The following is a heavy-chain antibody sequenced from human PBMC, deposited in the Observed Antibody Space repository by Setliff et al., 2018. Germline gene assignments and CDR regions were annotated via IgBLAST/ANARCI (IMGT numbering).Heavy chain of an antibody. CDR1: GDTLTTYA. D-gene: IGHD1-1*01. J-gene: IGHJ4*02. CDR2: IIPIFGSP. V-gene: IGHV1-69*13. Sequence: SVKVSCKASGDTLTTYAIHWVRQAPGQGLEWMGMIIPIFGSPHYAQRFQDRVIITVDVSTRTAYMDLSSLRSEDTAIYYCARDSQLGFYYFDSWGRGTLVTVSS. CDR3: ARDSQLGFYYFDS.